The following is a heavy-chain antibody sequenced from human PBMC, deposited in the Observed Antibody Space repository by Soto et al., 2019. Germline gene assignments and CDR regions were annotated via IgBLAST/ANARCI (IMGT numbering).Heavy chain of an antibody. J-gene: IGHJ4*02. CDR3: ATYNRGAFDY. CDR2: IYYSGST. D-gene: IGHD1-20*01. CDR1: GGSISSSSYY. V-gene: IGHV4-39*01. Sequence: SETLSLTCTVSGGSISSSSYYWGWIRQPPGKGLEWIGSIYYSGSTYYNPSLKSRVTISVDTSKNQFSLKLSSVTAADTAVYYCATYNRGAFDYWGQGTLVTVSS.